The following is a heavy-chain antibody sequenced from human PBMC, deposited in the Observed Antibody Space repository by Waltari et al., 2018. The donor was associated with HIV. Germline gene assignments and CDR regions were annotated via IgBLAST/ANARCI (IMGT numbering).Heavy chain of an antibody. CDR1: GFTFSSYS. Sequence: EVQLVESGGGLVQPGGSLRLSCAASGFTFSSYSMNWVRQAPETGLEWVSYMSSISSTIYSADSVKGRFTISRDNAKNSLYLQMNSLRAEDTAVYYCARSKYSSSSGFDLWGRGTLVTVSS. V-gene: IGHV3-48*01. CDR2: MSSISSTI. J-gene: IGHJ2*01. D-gene: IGHD6-6*01. CDR3: ARSKYSSSSGFDL.